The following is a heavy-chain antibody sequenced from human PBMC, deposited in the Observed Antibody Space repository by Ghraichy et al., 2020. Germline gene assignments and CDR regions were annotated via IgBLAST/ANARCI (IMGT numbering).Heavy chain of an antibody. CDR3: ARGLSTVTEYYFDY. CDR2: IGTAGDT. D-gene: IGHD4-17*01. CDR1: GFTFSSYD. Sequence: GGSLRLSCAASGFTFSSYDMHWVRQATGKGLEWVSAIGTAGDTYYPGSVKGRFTISRENAKNSLYLQMNSLRAGDTAVYYCARGLSTVTEYYFDYWGQGTLVTVSS. V-gene: IGHV3-13*01. J-gene: IGHJ4*02.